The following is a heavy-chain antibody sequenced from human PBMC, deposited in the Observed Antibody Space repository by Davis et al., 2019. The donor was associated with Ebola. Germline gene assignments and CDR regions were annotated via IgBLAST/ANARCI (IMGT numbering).Heavy chain of an antibody. CDR3: ARGSITMVRGALDY. CDR2: IYH. V-gene: IGHV4-59*08. Sequence: MPSETLSLTCTVSGGSISDYYWSWIRQPPGKGLEWIGDIYHNHPSLKSRVTISMDMSKNQFSLKLSSVTAADTAVYYCARGSITMVRGALDYWGQGTLVTVSS. J-gene: IGHJ4*02. D-gene: IGHD3-10*01. CDR1: GGSISDYY.